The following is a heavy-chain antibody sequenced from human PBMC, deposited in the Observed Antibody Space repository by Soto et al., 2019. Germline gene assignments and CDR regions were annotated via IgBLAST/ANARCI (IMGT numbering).Heavy chain of an antibody. CDR3: ARHWESYMDY. CDR2: IWFDGSNK. V-gene: IGHV3-33*01. J-gene: IGHJ4*02. D-gene: IGHD3-16*01. CDR1: GFTFSSYG. Sequence: QVQLVESGGGVVQPGRSLRLSCAASGFTFSSYGMQWVRQAPGKGLEWVAVIWFDGSNKYYADSVKGRFTISRDNSNNTLYLQMNGLRAEDTAVYYCARHWESYMDYWGQGTLVTVSS.